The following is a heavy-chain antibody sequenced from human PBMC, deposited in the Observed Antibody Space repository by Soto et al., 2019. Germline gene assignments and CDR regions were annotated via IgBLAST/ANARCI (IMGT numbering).Heavy chain of an antibody. V-gene: IGHV4-34*01. CDR3: ARGLPQFDFWSDLAFPHPGDN. D-gene: IGHD3-3*01. Sequence: SETLSLTCAVYGGPFSGYYWSWIRQPPGKGLEWIGEINHSGSTNYNPSLKSRVTISVDTSKNQFSLKLSSVSVADTAVYYCARGLPQFDFWSDLAFPHPGDNGAQGTLVTVSS. J-gene: IGHJ4*02. CDR2: INHSGST. CDR1: GGPFSGYY.